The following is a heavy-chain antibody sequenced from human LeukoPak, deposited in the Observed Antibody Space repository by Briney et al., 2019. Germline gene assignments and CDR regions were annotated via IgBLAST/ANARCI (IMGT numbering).Heavy chain of an antibody. CDR1: GDIVSSNSVT. V-gene: IGHV6-1*01. Sequence: SQTLSLTCAISGDIVSSNSVTWNWIRQSPSKGLEWLGRTYYRSTWYNDYAVSVRGRITVNPDTSKNQFSLHLNSVTPEDTAVYYCARRLTQYDCFDPWGQGILVTVSS. CDR3: ARRLTQYDCFDP. CDR2: TYYRSTWYN. J-gene: IGHJ5*02. D-gene: IGHD2-2*01.